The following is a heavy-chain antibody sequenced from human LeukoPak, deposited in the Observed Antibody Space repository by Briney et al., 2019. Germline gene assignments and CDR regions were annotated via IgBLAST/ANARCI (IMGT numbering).Heavy chain of an antibody. J-gene: IGHJ6*03. Sequence: ASVKVSCKASGYTFTGYYMHWVRQAPGQGLEWMGWINPNSGGTNYAQKLQGRVTMTRDTSISTAYMELSRLRSDDTAVYYCASALPIVGATSAYYYYMDVWGKGTTVTVSS. CDR2: INPNSGGT. V-gene: IGHV1-2*02. CDR3: ASALPIVGATSAYYYYMDV. CDR1: GYTFTGYY. D-gene: IGHD1-26*01.